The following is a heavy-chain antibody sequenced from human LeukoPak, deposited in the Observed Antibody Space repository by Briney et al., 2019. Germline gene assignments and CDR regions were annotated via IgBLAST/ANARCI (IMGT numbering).Heavy chain of an antibody. CDR3: AVGTDTAMVTAIDY. D-gene: IGHD5-18*01. CDR2: IYYSGST. CDR1: GGSISSYY. J-gene: IGHJ4*02. V-gene: IGHV4-59*01. Sequence: SETLSLTCTVSGGSISSYYWSWIRQPPGKGLGWIGYIYYSGSTNYNPSLKSRVTISVDTSKNQFSLKLSSVTAADTAVYYCAVGTDTAMVTAIDYWGQGTLVTVSS.